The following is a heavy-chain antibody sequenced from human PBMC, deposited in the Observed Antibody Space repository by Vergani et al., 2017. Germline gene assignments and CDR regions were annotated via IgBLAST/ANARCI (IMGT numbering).Heavy chain of an antibody. CDR2: IWYDGSNK. CDR1: GFTFSSYG. V-gene: IGHV3-33*01. J-gene: IGHJ3*02. D-gene: IGHD1-1*01. Sequence: QVQLVESGGGVVQPGRSLRLSCAASGFTFSSYGMHWVRQAPGKGLEWVAVIWYDGSNKYYADSVKGRFTISRDNSKNTLYLQMNSLRAEDTAVYYCARAPTVDDAFDIWGQGTMVTVSS. CDR3: ARAPTVDDAFDI.